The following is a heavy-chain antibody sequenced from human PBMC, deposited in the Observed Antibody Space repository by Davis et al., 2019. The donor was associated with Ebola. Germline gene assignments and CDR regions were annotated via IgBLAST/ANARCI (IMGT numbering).Heavy chain of an antibody. V-gene: IGHV3-23*01. CDR1: GFTFSTYA. D-gene: IGHD7-27*01. Sequence: GESLKISCAASGFTFSTYAMSWVRQAPGKGLEWVSSISNYVTSTYYADSVKGRFTISRDNSKNILSLQMNNLRAEDTAIYYCAKDAEEGRPLGHWGQGTLVTVSS. J-gene: IGHJ4*02. CDR3: AKDAEEGRPLGH. CDR2: ISNYVTST.